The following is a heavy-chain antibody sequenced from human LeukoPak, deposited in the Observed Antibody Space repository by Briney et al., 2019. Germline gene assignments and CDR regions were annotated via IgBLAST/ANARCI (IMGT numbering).Heavy chain of an antibody. D-gene: IGHD3-10*01. J-gene: IGHJ4*02. V-gene: IGHV3-21*01. Sequence: GGSLRLSCAASGFTFSSYSMNWVRQAPGKGLEWVSSISSSSSYIYYADSVKGRFTISRDNAKTSLYLQMNSLRAEDTAVYYCARDRLHYGSGNFDYWGQGTLVTVSS. CDR2: ISSSSSYI. CDR3: ARDRLHYGSGNFDY. CDR1: GFTFSSYS.